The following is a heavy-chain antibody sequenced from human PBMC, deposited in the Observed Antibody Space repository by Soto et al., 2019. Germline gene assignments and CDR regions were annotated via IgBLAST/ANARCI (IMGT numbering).Heavy chain of an antibody. V-gene: IGHV2-5*02. J-gene: IGHJ4*02. Sequence: SGPTLVNPTQTLTLTCTFSGFSLSTSGVGVGWIRQPPGKALEWLALIYWDDDKRYSPSLKSRLTITKDTSKNQVVLTMTNMDPVDTATYYCAHGVGIQLWPTTYYFDYWGQGTLVTVSS. D-gene: IGHD5-18*01. CDR3: AHGVGIQLWPTTYYFDY. CDR1: GFSLSTSGVG. CDR2: IYWDDDK.